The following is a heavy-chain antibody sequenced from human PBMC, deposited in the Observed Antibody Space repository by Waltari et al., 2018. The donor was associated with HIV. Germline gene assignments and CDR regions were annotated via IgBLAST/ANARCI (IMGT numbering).Heavy chain of an antibody. CDR1: GLTFSNYG. J-gene: IGHJ6*02. Sequence: EVQVLVSGGALVQPGGSLRLSCAASGLTFSNYGMSWVRQAPGKGLELVSTISGSGGSTYYADSVKGRFTVSRDNSKNTLYLQMNSLRAEDTAVYFCVKEHQYSHSWYSYYGMDVWGQGTTVTVSS. CDR3: VKEHQYSHSWYSYYGMDV. V-gene: IGHV3-23*01. D-gene: IGHD6-13*01. CDR2: ISGSGGST.